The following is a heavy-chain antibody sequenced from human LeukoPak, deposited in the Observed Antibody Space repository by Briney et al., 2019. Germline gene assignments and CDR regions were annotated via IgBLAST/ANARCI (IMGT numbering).Heavy chain of an antibody. Sequence: GESLKISXKGSGYSFTSYWIGWVRQMPGKGLEWMGIIYPGDSDTIYSPSFQGQVTISADKSISTAYLQWSSLKASDTAMYYCARPNDVLMVYAIDYWGQGTLVTVSS. CDR3: ARPNDVLMVYAIDY. J-gene: IGHJ4*02. CDR2: IYPGDSDT. D-gene: IGHD2-8*01. V-gene: IGHV5-51*01. CDR1: GYSFTSYW.